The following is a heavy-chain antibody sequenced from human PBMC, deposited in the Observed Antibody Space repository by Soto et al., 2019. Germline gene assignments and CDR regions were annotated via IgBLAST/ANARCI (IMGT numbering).Heavy chain of an antibody. V-gene: IGHV5-51*01. CDR3: ARHYCSSTSCYPVYYYYYGMDV. CDR1: GYSFTSYW. Sequence: GESLKISCKGSGYSFTSYWIGWVRQMPGKGLEWMGIIYPGDSDTRYSPSFQGQVAISADKTISTAYLQWSSLKASDTAMYYCARHYCSSTSCYPVYYYYYGMDVWGQGTTVTVSS. D-gene: IGHD2-2*01. CDR2: IYPGDSDT. J-gene: IGHJ6*02.